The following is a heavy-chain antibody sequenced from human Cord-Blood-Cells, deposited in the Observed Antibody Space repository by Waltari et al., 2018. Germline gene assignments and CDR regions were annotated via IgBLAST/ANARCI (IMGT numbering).Heavy chain of an antibody. CDR3: ARHPPGGSYYFDY. CDR1: GGPISSYY. J-gene: IGHJ4*02. V-gene: IGHV4-59*08. D-gene: IGHD1-26*01. Sequence: QVQLQESGPGLVKPSETLSLTCTVSGGPISSYYWSWLRQPPGKGLEWIGYIYYSGSTNYNPSLKSRVTISVDTSKNQFSLKLSSVTAADTAVYYCARHPPGGSYYFDYWGQGTLVTVSS. CDR2: IYYSGST.